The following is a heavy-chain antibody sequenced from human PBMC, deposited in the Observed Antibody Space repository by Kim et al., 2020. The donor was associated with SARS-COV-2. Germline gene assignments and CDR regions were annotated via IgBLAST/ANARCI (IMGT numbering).Heavy chain of an antibody. V-gene: IGHV4-38-2*02. D-gene: IGHD6-13*01. J-gene: IGHJ6*02. CDR1: GYSIRSVYY. Sequence: SETLSLTCTVSGYSIRSVYYWGWIRQTPGKGLEWIGNIHHSGSTDYSPSLKSRVTLSIDTSKNRFSLKLTSVTAADTAVYFCARDGAAGDRNYYYFGMDVWGQGTTVTFPS. CDR2: IHHSGST. CDR3: ARDGAAGDRNYYYFGMDV.